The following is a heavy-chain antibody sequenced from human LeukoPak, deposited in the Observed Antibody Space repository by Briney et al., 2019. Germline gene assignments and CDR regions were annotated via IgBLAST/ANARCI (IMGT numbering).Heavy chain of an antibody. J-gene: IGHJ4*01. CDR2: SYYSGST. CDR1: GGSMNNYY. V-gene: IGHV4-59*08. D-gene: IGHD2-2*01. CDR3: ARLRSVAMPFDY. Sequence: SETLSLTCTVSGGSMNNYYWNWIRQPPGKGLEWIGYSYYSGSTNYNPSLKSRVNISVDTSKNQFSLNLSSVTAADTAVYYCARLRSVAMPFDYWGHGTLVTVSS.